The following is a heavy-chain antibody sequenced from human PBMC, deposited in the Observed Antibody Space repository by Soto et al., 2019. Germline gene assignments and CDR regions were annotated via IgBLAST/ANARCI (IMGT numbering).Heavy chain of an antibody. CDR1: VFRFSSYE. CDR2: ISSSGSLI. J-gene: IGHJ4*02. CDR3: ARDDYSGDYGAFEF. Sequence: VGSLRLSCEFSVFRFSSYEMNCVRHAPGKGLEWLAYISSSGSLIHYADSVRGRFTISRDNAKNSLYLQMLSLRAEDTAVYYCARDDYSGDYGAFEFWGQGTLVTVSS. V-gene: IGHV3-48*03. D-gene: IGHD4-4*01.